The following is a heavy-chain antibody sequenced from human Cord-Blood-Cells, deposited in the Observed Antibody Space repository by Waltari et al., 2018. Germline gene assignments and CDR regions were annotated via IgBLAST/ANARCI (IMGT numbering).Heavy chain of an antibody. CDR1: GGSFSGYY. CDR3: ARGQRYCSSTSCYKGGGY. CDR2: INHSGST. V-gene: IGHV4-34*01. Sequence: QVQLQQWGAGLLKPSETLSLTCAVYGGSFSGYYWSWIRQPPGMGLEWVGEINHSGSTNYIPSLKNRVTISGDTSKNQFSLKRSAVTAADTAVYYCARGQRYCSSTSCYKGGGYWGQGTLVTVSS. D-gene: IGHD2-2*02. J-gene: IGHJ4*02.